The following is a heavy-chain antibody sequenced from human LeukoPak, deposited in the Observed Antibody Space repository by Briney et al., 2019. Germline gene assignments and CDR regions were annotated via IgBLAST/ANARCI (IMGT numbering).Heavy chain of an antibody. Sequence: GGSLRLSCAASGFIFSNYAMSWVRQAPGKGLEWVSAISGSGGSTYYADSVKGRFTISRDNSKNTLYLQMNSLRAEDTAVYYCARSNYYDSSGYYPRFDYWGQGTLVTVSS. D-gene: IGHD3-22*01. CDR3: ARSNYYDSSGYYPRFDY. CDR2: ISGSGGST. J-gene: IGHJ4*02. CDR1: GFIFSNYA. V-gene: IGHV3-23*01.